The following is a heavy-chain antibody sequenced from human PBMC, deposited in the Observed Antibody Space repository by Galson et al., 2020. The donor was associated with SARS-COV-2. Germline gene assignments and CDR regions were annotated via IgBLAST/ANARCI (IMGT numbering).Heavy chain of an antibody. J-gene: IGHJ4*02. D-gene: IGHD3-22*01. CDR2: IYWDDEI. V-gene: IGHV2-5*02. CDR3: ARLGGYSLNHFDV. CDR1: GFSIRASGVG. Sequence: SGPTLVKPTQTLTLTCTLSGFSIRASGVGVGWIRQPPGKALEWLTLIYWDDEIRYSPSLRTRLTITKDTSKEQVALVMTNVDPLDTGTYFCARLGGYSLNHFDVWGQGLLVTVSS.